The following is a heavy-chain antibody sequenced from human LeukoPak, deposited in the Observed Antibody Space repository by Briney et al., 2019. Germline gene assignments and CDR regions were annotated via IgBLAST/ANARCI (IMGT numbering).Heavy chain of an antibody. CDR1: GFTFSSYW. Sequence: GGSLRLSCAASGFTFSSYWMHWVRQAPGKGLVWVSRINSDGSSASYADSVKGRFTISRDNAKNTLYLQMNGLRAEDTAVYYCARDFYYDSSGYAFDIWGQGTMVTVSS. V-gene: IGHV3-74*01. J-gene: IGHJ3*02. CDR3: ARDFYYDSSGYAFDI. D-gene: IGHD3-22*01. CDR2: INSDGSSA.